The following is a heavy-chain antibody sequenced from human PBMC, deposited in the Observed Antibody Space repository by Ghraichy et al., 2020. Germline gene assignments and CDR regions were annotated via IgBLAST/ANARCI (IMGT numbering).Heavy chain of an antibody. Sequence: SETLSLTCTVSGGSISSGGYYWSWIRQHPGKGLEWIGYIYYSGSTYYNPSLKSRVTISVDTSKNPFPLKLSSVTAADTAVYYCARGYSGYDFRIFPYYFDYWGQGTLVTVSS. J-gene: IGHJ4*02. D-gene: IGHD5-12*01. V-gene: IGHV4-31*03. CDR3: ARGYSGYDFRIFPYYFDY. CDR2: IYYSGST. CDR1: GGSISSGGYY.